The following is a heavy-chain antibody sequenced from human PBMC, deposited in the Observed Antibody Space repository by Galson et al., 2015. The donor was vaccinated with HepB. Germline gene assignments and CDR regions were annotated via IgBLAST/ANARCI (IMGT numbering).Heavy chain of an antibody. Sequence: SLRLSCAASGFTFSTYSMNWVRQAPGKGLEWVAFITRTSNTIYYADSVKGRFTISRDNARNSLYLQMNSLRDEDTAVYYCARDPGYLEESGWYYFDHWGPGTPVTVSS. CDR1: GFTFSTYS. V-gene: IGHV3-48*02. CDR3: ARDPGYLEESGWYYFDH. J-gene: IGHJ4*02. CDR2: ITRTSNTI. D-gene: IGHD6-19*01.